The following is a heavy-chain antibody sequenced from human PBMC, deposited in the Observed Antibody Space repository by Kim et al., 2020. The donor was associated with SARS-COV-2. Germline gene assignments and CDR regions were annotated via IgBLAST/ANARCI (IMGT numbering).Heavy chain of an antibody. V-gene: IGHV3-23*01. Sequence: ADSWKCRFPISRDNTKKTRYWQMNGLGAEDTAVYYCAKDEPLWSGYFVDYWGQGTLVTVSS. CDR3: AKDEPLWSGYFVDY. J-gene: IGHJ4*02. D-gene: IGHD3-3*01.